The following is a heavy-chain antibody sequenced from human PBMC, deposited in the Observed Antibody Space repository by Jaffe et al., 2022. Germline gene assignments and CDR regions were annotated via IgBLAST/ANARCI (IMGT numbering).Heavy chain of an antibody. CDR1: GYSISSGYY. Sequence: QVQLQESGPGLVKPSETLSLTCAVSGYSISSGYYWGWIRQPPGKGLEWIGSIYHSGSTYYNPSLKSRVTISVDTSKNQFSLKLSSVTAADTAVYYCARHLRGSSGWYRSNQKITNPFWFDPWGQGTLVTVSS. CDR3: ARHLRGSSGWYRSNQKITNPFWFDP. J-gene: IGHJ5*02. CDR2: IYHSGST. D-gene: IGHD6-19*01. V-gene: IGHV4-38-2*01.